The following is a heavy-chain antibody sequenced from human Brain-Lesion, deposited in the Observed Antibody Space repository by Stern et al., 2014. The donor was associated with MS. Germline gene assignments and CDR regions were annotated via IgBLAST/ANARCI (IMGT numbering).Heavy chain of an antibody. J-gene: IGHJ3*02. CDR3: ATDLQQPLVDTFDI. CDR1: GYTLTELS. V-gene: IGHV1-24*01. CDR2: FDPEDGES. Sequence: QVQLVESGAAVKTPGASVKVSCKVSGYTLTELSLHWVRQAPGKGLEWMGGFDPEDGESIYEQKFQGRVTMTEDTSTDTAYMELSSLRSEDTAIYYCATDLQQPLVDTFDIWGQGTMVTVSS. D-gene: IGHD6-13*01.